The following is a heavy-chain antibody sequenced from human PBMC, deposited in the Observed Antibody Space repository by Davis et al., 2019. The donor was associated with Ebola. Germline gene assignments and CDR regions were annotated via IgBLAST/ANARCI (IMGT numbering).Heavy chain of an antibody. CDR1: GFTFSSYA. V-gene: IGHV3-30-3*01. CDR2: ISYDGSNK. J-gene: IGHJ4*02. Sequence: GGSLRLSCAASGFTFSSYAMHWVRQAPGKGLEWVAVISYDGSNKYYADSVKGRFTISRDNSKNTLYLQMNSLRAEDTAVYYCAREVVHWGQGTLVTVSS. CDR3: AREVVH. D-gene: IGHD3-22*01.